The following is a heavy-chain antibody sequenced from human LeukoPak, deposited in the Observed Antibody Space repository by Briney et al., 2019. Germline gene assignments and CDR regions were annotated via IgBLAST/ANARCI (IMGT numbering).Heavy chain of an antibody. CDR1: GFIYSDWW. J-gene: IGHJ4*02. D-gene: IGHD6-13*01. CDR2: INTDGTGK. CDR3: TRISLAAGLEF. V-gene: IGHV3-7*01. Sequence: AGGSLRLSCVASGFIYSDWWMNWVRQAPGKGLEWVANINTDGTGKYYVESVKGRCTVSRDNTKNSLYLEMASLKAEDTAVYYCTRISLAAGLEFWGQGILVTASS.